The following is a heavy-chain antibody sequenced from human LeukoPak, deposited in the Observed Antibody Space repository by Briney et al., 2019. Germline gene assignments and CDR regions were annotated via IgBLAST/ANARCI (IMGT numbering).Heavy chain of an antibody. J-gene: IGHJ4*02. V-gene: IGHV4-39*07. CDR3: ARQVLREQVYDY. CDR1: GGSLDNSNFY. D-gene: IGHD1-26*01. CDR2: IYYTATT. Sequence: ASETLSLTCLLSGGSLDNSNFYWVWIRQPPGKGLEWIGSIYYTATTYYSPSLKSRVIISKDTSDQFSLKLSSVTAADTAVYYCARQVLREQVYDYWGQGTLVTVSS.